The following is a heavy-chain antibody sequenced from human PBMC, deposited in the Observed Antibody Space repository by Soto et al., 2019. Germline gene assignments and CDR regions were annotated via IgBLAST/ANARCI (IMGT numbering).Heavy chain of an antibody. J-gene: IGHJ5*02. D-gene: IGHD1-7*01. CDR3: ARDGGQFLKMNYFDT. Sequence: QVQLVQSGADVKKPGSSVRVSCKASGGTFSTYAINWVRQAPGHGLEWMGVILPIFNKTHYAQNFQGRVTITADKSTSPSYMQLSSLSSEDTAVYYCARDGGQFLKMNYFDTWGQGTLVTVSS. CDR1: GGTFSTYA. CDR2: ILPIFNKT. V-gene: IGHV1-69*06.